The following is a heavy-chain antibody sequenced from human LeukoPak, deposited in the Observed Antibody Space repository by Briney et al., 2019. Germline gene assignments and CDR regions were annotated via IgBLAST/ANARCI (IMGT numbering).Heavy chain of an antibody. V-gene: IGHV1-69*06. CDR1: GGTFSSYA. CDR2: IIPIFGTA. CDR3: ARDRNYDILTGPMGYYYYGMDV. D-gene: IGHD3-9*01. Sequence: ASVTFSCKASGGTFSSYAISWVRQAPGQGLEWMGGIIPIFGTANYAQKFQGRVTITADKSTSTAYMELSSLRSEDTAVYYCARDRNYDILTGPMGYYYYGMDVWGKGTTVTVSS. J-gene: IGHJ6*04.